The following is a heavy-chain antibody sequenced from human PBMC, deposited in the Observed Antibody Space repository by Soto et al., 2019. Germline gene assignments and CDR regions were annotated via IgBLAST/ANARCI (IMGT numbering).Heavy chain of an antibody. CDR2: IFSSDSNA. J-gene: IGHJ5*02. D-gene: IGHD6-13*01. CDR1: GYRFSTYS. CDR3: ATWRGSSWFDQ. Sequence: XESLKVSCKCSGYRFSTYSIGWVLQMPGKGLEWMGNIFSSDSNARYSPSFQGQVTISVDRSINTAFLQWSSLKASDTAMYYCATWRGSSWFDQWGQGTLVTVSS. V-gene: IGHV5-51*01.